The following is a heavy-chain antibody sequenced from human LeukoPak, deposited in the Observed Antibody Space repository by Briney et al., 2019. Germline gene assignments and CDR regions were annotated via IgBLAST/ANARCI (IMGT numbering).Heavy chain of an antibody. J-gene: IGHJ4*02. CDR2: INPNSGGT. V-gene: IGHV1-2*01. CDR1: GYTFTGYY. CDR3: ARERDFPDY. D-gene: IGHD3-3*01. Sequence: WAAVKVSCKASGYTFTGYYMHWVRQAPGQGLEWMGWINPNSGGTNYAQKFQGRVTITRDTSISTAYMALSRLRSDDTVVYYCARERDFPDYWGQGTLVTVSS.